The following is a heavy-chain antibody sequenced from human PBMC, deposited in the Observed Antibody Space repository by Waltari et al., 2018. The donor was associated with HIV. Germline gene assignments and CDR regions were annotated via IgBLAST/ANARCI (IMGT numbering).Heavy chain of an antibody. Sequence: EVQLVESGGDLVQPGGSLTLSCEASEFTVNTNYMTWVRQASGKGLEWVSVIYSGGSTDYADSVKGRFTISRDNSKNTLYLHMSSLRAEDTAVYFCARLGYCSGGRCGYYYYNAMDVWGQGTTVTVTS. D-gene: IGHD2-15*01. CDR2: IYSGGST. V-gene: IGHV3-66*02. CDR3: ARLGYCSGGRCGYYYYNAMDV. J-gene: IGHJ6*02. CDR1: EFTVNTNY.